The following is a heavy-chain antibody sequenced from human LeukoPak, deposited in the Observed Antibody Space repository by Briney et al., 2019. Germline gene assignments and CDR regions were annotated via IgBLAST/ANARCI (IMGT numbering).Heavy chain of an antibody. CDR1: GGSISSYY. D-gene: IGHD3-16*02. CDR3: AREGRGLSTDY. Sequence: SETLSLTCTVSGGSISSYYWSWIRQPAGKGLEWIGRIYSSGSTNYNPSLKSRHTMSVDTSKNQFSLKLSSVTAADTAVYYYAREGRGLSTDYWGQGPLVTVSS. CDR2: IYSSGST. V-gene: IGHV4-4*07. J-gene: IGHJ4*02.